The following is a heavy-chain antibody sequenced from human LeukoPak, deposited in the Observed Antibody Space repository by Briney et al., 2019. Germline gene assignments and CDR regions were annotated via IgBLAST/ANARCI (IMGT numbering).Heavy chain of an antibody. D-gene: IGHD3-10*01. Sequence: GGSLRLSCAASGLTFGSYWMHWLRQAPGKGLVWVSRINSDGSSTSYADSVKGRFTISRDNAKNTQYLQMNSLRAEDTAVYYCARPYGSGSSYYFDYWGQGTLVTVSS. CDR3: ARPYGSGSSYYFDY. CDR2: INSDGSST. V-gene: IGHV3-74*01. CDR1: GLTFGSYW. J-gene: IGHJ4*02.